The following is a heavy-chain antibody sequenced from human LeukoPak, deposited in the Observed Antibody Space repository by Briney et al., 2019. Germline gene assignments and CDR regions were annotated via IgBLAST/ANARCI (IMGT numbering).Heavy chain of an antibody. V-gene: IGHV3-30-3*01. CDR3: ARAPSLYSSSWYPQLDYYGMDV. CDR1: GFTFSSYA. CDR2: ISYDGSNK. J-gene: IGHJ6*02. D-gene: IGHD6-13*01. Sequence: PGRSLRLSCAASGFTFSSYAMHWVRQAPGKGLEWVAVISYDGSNKYYADSVKGRFTISRDNSKNTLYLQMNSLRAEDTAVYYCARAPSLYSSSWYPQLDYYGMDVWGQGTTVTVSS.